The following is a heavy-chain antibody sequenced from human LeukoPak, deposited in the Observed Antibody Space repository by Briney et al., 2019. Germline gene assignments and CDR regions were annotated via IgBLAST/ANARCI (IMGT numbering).Heavy chain of an antibody. V-gene: IGHV3-23*01. D-gene: IGHD3-10*01. J-gene: IGHJ4*02. CDR3: AKDGGSTFDN. Sequence: GGSLRLSCAASGFTFSTYAMSWVRQAPGKGLEWVSSISETGGATYYAESVKGRFTISRDNARNTFYLQLTSPRDEDTALYYCAKDGGSTFDNWGQGILLTVSS. CDR1: GFTFSTYA. CDR2: ISETGGAT.